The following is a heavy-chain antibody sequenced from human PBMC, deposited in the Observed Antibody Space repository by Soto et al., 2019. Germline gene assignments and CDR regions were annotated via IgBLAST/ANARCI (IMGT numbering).Heavy chain of an antibody. D-gene: IGHD4-17*01. CDR2: IIPIFGTA. Sequence: QVQLVQSGAEVKKPGSSVKVSCKASGGTFSSYAISWVRQAPGQGLEWMGGIIPIFGTANYAQKFQGRVTITADKSTSTDFTELSSLRSEDTAVYYCARDVQGPPLKTTVTNITDGMDVWGQGTTVTVSS. CDR3: ARDVQGPPLKTTVTNITDGMDV. V-gene: IGHV1-69*06. J-gene: IGHJ6*02. CDR1: GGTFSSYA.